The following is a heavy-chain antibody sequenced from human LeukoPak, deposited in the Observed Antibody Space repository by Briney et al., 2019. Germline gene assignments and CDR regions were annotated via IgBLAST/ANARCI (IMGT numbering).Heavy chain of an antibody. V-gene: IGHV3-66*01. Sequence: GGSLRLSCAASGFTVSSNYMSWVRQAPGKGLEWVSVIYSGGSTYYADSVKGRFTISRDNAKNSLYLQMNSLRAEDTALYYCAREAKDSSGWYAHDDYWGQGTLVTVSS. D-gene: IGHD6-19*01. CDR2: IYSGGST. J-gene: IGHJ4*02. CDR3: AREAKDSSGWYAHDDY. CDR1: GFTVSSNY.